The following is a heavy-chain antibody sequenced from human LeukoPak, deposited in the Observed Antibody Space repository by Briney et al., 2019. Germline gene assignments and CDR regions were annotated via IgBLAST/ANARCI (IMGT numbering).Heavy chain of an antibody. J-gene: IGHJ4*02. CDR3: ANPAPGVVYLY. CDR1: GFTFSSYD. V-gene: IGHV3-23*01. Sequence: GGSLRLSCAASGFTFSSYDMSWFRQAPGKGLEWVSGIRNYGGSTYYADSVKGRFTISRDNSKNTLYLQMNSLRAEDTAVYYCANPAPGVVYLYWGQGTLVTVSS. D-gene: IGHD2-8*02. CDR2: IRNYGGST.